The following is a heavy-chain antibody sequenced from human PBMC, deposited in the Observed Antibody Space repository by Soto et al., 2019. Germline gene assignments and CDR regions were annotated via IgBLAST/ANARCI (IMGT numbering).Heavy chain of an antibody. CDR1: GLTFSSYG. D-gene: IGHD3-22*01. V-gene: IGHV3-33*01. J-gene: IGHJ6*02. CDR2: IWYHGSNK. Sequence: EGSLRLSCAASGLTFSSYGMHRVRQAPGKGLEWVGDIWYHGSNKYYADSVSGRFTISRDNYKNKPYLQMNALRAEDTAVYYFAGEYYYDSSGGYGMDVWGQGTTVTVSS. CDR3: AGEYYYDSSGGYGMDV.